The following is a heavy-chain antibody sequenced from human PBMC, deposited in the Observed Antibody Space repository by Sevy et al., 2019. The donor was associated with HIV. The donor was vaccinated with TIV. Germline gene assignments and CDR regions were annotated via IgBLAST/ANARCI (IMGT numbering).Heavy chain of an antibody. CDR2: IWRDGTNK. V-gene: IGHV3-33*08. CDR3: AREQGPFDAFDI. J-gene: IGHJ3*02. Sequence: GGSLRLSCAASGFTFSSYAMSWVRQAPGKGLEWVAVIWRDGTNKFYADSVKGRFTFSRDDSKSTLFLQMNSLRADDTAIYYCAREQGPFDAFDIWGQGTMVTVSS. CDR1: GFTFSSYA.